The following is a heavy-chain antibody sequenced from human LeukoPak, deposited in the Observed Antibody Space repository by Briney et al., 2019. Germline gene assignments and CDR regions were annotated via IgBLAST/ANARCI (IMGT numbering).Heavy chain of an antibody. CDR2: ISTGGGTA. CDR1: GGSISSSSYY. CDR3: ASSLPGYYDSSGYFPFDY. J-gene: IGHJ4*02. Sequence: PSETLSLTCTVSGGSISSSSYYWGWIRQPPGEGLEWVSSISTGGGTAYYADSVKGRFTISRDNSKNTLYLQMNSLRAEDTAVYYCASSLPGYYDSSGYFPFDYWGQGTLVTVSS. V-gene: IGHV3-23*01. D-gene: IGHD3-22*01.